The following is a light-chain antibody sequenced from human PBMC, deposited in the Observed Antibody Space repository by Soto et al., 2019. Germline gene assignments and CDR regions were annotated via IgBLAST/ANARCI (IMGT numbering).Light chain of an antibody. V-gene: IGKV1-39*01. CDR1: QTISSY. Sequence: DLQMTQTPSSLSASVADRVTITCRASQTISSYLNWYQQKPGKAPKLLIYAASSLQSGVPSRYSGSGSGTDFTLTISSLQHEDFATYYCQQSYSTPPSFGQGTKLEIK. CDR3: QQSYSTPPS. CDR2: AAS. J-gene: IGKJ2*01.